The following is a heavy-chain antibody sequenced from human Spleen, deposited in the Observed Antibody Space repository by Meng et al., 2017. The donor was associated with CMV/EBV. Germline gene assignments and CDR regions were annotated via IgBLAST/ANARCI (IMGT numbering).Heavy chain of an antibody. D-gene: IGHD2-15*01. CDR1: EFTFRNFD. CDR3: ATEKGYCSGSNCYSFYGMDV. V-gene: IGHV3-48*03. J-gene: IGHJ6*02. CDR2: ISSSGSTI. Sequence: GESLKISCAASEFTFRNFDMNWVRQAPGKGLEWVSYISSSGSTIYYADSVKGRLTISRDNAKNSLYLQMNSLRAEDTAVYYCATEKGYCSGSNCYSFYGMDVWGQGTTVTVSS.